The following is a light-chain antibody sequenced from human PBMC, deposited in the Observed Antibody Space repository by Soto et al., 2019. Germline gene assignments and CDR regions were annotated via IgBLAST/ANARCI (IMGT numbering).Light chain of an antibody. CDR1: QSVLFSSNNNNY. CDR2: WAS. Sequence: DIVMTQSPDSLAVSLGERTNINCKSSQSVLFSSNNNNYLAWYQQKPGQPPKLLLYWASTRASGVPDRFSGSGSGNDFSLTISSLQAEDVAVYYCQQYYATPFTFGPGTKVDI. J-gene: IGKJ3*01. V-gene: IGKV4-1*01. CDR3: QQYYATPFT.